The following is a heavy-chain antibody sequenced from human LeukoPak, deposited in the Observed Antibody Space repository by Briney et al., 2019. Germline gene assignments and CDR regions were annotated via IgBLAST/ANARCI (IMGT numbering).Heavy chain of an antibody. CDR3: ARGPWSAAGYNGMDV. V-gene: IGHV3-30*03. CDR1: GFTFSSYG. Sequence: GRSLRLSCAASGFTFSSYGMHWVRQAPGKGLEWVAVISYDGSNKYYADSVKGRFTISRDNSKNTLYLQVNSLRGEDTAVYYCARGPWSAAGYNGMDVWGQGTTVTVSS. D-gene: IGHD6-13*01. CDR2: ISYDGSNK. J-gene: IGHJ6*02.